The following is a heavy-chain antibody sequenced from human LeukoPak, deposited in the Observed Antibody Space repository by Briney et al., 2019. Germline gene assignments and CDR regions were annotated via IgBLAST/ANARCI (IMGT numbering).Heavy chain of an antibody. CDR1: GGTFSSYA. V-gene: IGHV1-69*04. CDR3: ASTFTLSSSWFDP. J-gene: IGHJ5*02. Sequence: SVKVSCKASGGTFSSYAISWVRQAPGQGLEWMGRIIPILGIANYAQKFQGRVTITADKSTSTAYMELSSLRSEDTAVYYCASTFTLSSSWFDPWGQGTLVTVSS. CDR2: IIPILGIA. D-gene: IGHD6-13*01.